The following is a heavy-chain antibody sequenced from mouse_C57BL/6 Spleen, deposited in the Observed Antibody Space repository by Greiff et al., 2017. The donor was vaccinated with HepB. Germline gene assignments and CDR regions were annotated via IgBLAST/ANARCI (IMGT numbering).Heavy chain of an antibody. CDR2: ISYSGST. V-gene: IGHV3-8*01. D-gene: IGHD1-1*01. J-gene: IGHJ1*03. CDR1: GYSITSDY. Sequence: DVKLVESGPGLAKPSQTLSLTCSVTGYSITSDYWNWIRKFPGNKLEYMGYISYSGSTYYNPSLKSRISITRVTSKNQYYLQLNSVTTEDTATYYCAKGPYGSSYDWYFDVWGTGTTVTVSS. CDR3: AKGPYGSSYDWYFDV.